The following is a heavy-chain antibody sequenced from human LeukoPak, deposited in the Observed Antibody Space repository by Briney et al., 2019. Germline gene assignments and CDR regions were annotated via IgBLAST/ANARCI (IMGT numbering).Heavy chain of an antibody. Sequence: GGSLRLSCAVSGFIVSRNDMTWVRQAPGKGLEWASLLYSDGKTFYADSVKGRFTISRDNPKNTLNLQMNSLRADDTAVYYCARAVAGLYFGYWGQGTLVTVSS. CDR1: GFIVSRND. CDR2: LYSDGKT. V-gene: IGHV3-53*01. D-gene: IGHD6-19*01. J-gene: IGHJ4*02. CDR3: ARAVAGLYFGY.